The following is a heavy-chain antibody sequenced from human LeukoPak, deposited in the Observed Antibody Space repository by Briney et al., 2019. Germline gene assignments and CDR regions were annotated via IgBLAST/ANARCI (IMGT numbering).Heavy chain of an antibody. D-gene: IGHD4-17*01. CDR1: GYTFSSYA. J-gene: IGHJ4*02. CDR3: ARSNNDGDYLGVGFDY. CDR2: INTNTGNL. V-gene: IGHV7-4-1*02. Sequence: ASVTVSCTASGYTFSSYAMNWVRQAPGQGLEWMGWINTNTGNLTYAQGFTGRFVFSLDTSVSTAYLQISSLQAEDTAVYYCARSNNDGDYLGVGFDYWGQGTLVTVSS.